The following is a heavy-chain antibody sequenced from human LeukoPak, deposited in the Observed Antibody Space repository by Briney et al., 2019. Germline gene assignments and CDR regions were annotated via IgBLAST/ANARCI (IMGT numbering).Heavy chain of an antibody. Sequence: GGSLRLSCEGSGFSFSKHGLNWVRQAPGKGLEWVSSISSSGTYIYYADALKGRFTISRDNAKNILSLHMNSLRAEDTAVYYCARDPGRSPDYWGQGTLVTVSS. V-gene: IGHV3-21*01. J-gene: IGHJ4*02. CDR3: ARDPGRSPDY. D-gene: IGHD1-26*01. CDR2: ISSSGTYI. CDR1: GFSFSKHG.